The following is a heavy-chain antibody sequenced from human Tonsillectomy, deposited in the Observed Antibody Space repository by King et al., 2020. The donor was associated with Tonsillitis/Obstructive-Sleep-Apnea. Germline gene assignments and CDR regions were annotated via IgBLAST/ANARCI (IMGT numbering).Heavy chain of an antibody. CDR2: IDPSDSYT. D-gene: IGHD2-2*02. CDR3: ARVDCSSASCYTENWFDL. V-gene: IGHV5-10-1*03. J-gene: IGHJ5*02. CDR1: GYSFTNYW. Sequence: QLVQSGAEVKKPGESLRISCKGSGYSFTNYWISWVRQMPGKGLEWMGRIDPSDSYTNYSPSFQGHLTIPADKSISTAYLQWSSLKASDTAMYYCARVDCSSASCYTENWFDLWGQGTLVTVSS.